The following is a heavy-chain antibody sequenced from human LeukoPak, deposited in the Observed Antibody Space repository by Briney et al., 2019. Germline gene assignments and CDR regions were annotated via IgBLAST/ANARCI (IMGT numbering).Heavy chain of an antibody. Sequence: GGSLRLSCAASGFTFSSYTMNWVRQAPGKGLEWVSSISTSSSYIYYADSVKGRFTISRDNARNSLYLQMNSLRAEDTAVYFCARDGDTVLTRGYYYYLDVWGKGTTVTVSS. V-gene: IGHV3-21*01. J-gene: IGHJ6*03. CDR1: GFTFSSYT. CDR3: ARDGDTVLTRGYYYYLDV. D-gene: IGHD4-23*01. CDR2: ISTSSSYI.